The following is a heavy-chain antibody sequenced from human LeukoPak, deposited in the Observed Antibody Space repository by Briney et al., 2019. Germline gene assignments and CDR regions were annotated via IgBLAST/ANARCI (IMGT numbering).Heavy chain of an antibody. CDR2: IYYTGNT. D-gene: IGHD3-22*01. CDR3: ATGLPRITMIVVVGDDAFDI. CDR1: GGSISSSSYY. J-gene: IGHJ3*02. Sequence: SETLSLTCTVSGGSISSSSYYWGWIRQHPGKGLEWIGYIYYTGNTYYNPSLKSQITMSVDTSKNQFSLNVSSVTAADTAVYYCATGLPRITMIVVVGDDAFDIWGQGTMVTVSS. V-gene: IGHV4-31*01.